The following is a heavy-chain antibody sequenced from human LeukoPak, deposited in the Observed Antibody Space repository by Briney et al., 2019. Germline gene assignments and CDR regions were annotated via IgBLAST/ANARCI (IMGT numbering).Heavy chain of an antibody. CDR3: AKRRGLELLYYYYMDV. CDR1: GFTFSSYW. D-gene: IGHD1-7*01. Sequence: GGSLRLSCAASGFTFSSYWMHWVRQAPGKGLVWVSRINSDGSSTSYADSVKGRFTISRGNAKNTLYLQMNSLRAEDTAVYYCAKRRGLELLYYYYMDVWGKGTTVTVSS. V-gene: IGHV3-74*01. J-gene: IGHJ6*03. CDR2: INSDGSST.